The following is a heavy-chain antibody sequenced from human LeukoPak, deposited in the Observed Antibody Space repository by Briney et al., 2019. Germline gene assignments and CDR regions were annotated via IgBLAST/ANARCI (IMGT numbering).Heavy chain of an antibody. V-gene: IGHV5-51*01. CDR1: GYSFSTNW. CDR3: ARRRYDSPDY. D-gene: IGHD3-22*01. J-gene: IGHJ4*02. Sequence: GESLKISCKGSGYSFSTNWIAWVRQMPGKGLEWMGIIFPGDSDTRYSSSFQGQVTISADKSISTAYLQWSSLKASDTAMYYCARRRYDSPDYWGQGTLVTVSS. CDR2: IFPGDSDT.